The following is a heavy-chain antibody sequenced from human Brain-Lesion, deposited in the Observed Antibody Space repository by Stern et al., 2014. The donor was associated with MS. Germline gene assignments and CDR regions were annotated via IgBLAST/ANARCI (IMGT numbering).Heavy chain of an antibody. D-gene: IGHD6-13*01. CDR3: ARIDSSSWYDYFVS. V-gene: IGHV4-39*01. CDR1: GGSFSSRSYY. J-gene: IGHJ4*02. CDR2: VYYSGNA. Sequence: QVQLVQSGPGLVKPSETLSLTCTVSGGSFSSRSYYWGWIRQPPGKGLEWIGSVYYSGNAYYNPSLASRVTMSVDPSKNQFSLNLRSVTAADTAVYYCARIDSSSWYDYFVSWGQGTLVTVSS.